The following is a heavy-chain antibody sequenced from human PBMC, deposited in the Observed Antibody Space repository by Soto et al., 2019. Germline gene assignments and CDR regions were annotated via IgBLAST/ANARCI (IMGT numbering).Heavy chain of an antibody. CDR3: ARATRGAGDPPNSAADY. V-gene: IGHV3-33*01. J-gene: IGHJ4*02. D-gene: IGHD6-25*01. Sequence: GGSLRLSCAASGFTFSSYGMHWVRQAPGKGLEWVAVIWYDGSNKYYADSVKGRFTISRDNSKNTLYLQMNSLRAEDTAVYYCARATRGAGDPPNSAADYWGQGTLVTVSS. CDR2: IWYDGSNK. CDR1: GFTFSSYG.